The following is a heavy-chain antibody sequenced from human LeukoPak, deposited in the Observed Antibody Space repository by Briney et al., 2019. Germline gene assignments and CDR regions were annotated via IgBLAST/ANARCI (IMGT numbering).Heavy chain of an antibody. CDR3: ARGRGRNPSGYYYYMDV. J-gene: IGHJ6*03. V-gene: IGHV3-23*01. CDR2: VSISGDNT. D-gene: IGHD2-15*01. Sequence: GGSLRLSCAASGFNFNNYGMSWVRQAPEKGLEWVSSVSISGDNTYYSDSVKGRFTISRDNSKDTLDLLMSSLRADDTAVYYCARGRGRNPSGYYYYMDVWAKGPRSPSP. CDR1: GFNFNNYG.